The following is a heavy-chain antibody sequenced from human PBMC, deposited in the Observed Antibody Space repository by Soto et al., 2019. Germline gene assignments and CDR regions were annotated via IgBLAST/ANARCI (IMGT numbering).Heavy chain of an antibody. CDR3: ARRRGPERDCSVGSCYPRRDAFDI. D-gene: IGHD2-15*01. V-gene: IGHV3-21*01. Sequence: PGGSLRLSCVASGFTFSDYSMNWVRQAPGKGLEWVSSISSSKNYIYYADSLEGRFSISRDNTQNSLYLQMNSLRVEDTAVYYCARRRGPERDCSVGSCYPRRDAFDIWGPGSMVTVSS. J-gene: IGHJ3*02. CDR1: GFTFSDYS. CDR2: ISSSKNYI.